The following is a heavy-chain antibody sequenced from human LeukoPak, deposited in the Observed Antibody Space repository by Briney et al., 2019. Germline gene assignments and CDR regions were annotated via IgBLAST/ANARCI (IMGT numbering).Heavy chain of an antibody. V-gene: IGHV3-13*01. CDR2: IGTAGDT. CDR3: ARSYSSLYYYGMDV. J-gene: IGHJ6*02. CDR1: GFTFSSYD. Sequence: GGSLRLSCAASGFTFSSYDMHWVRQATGKGLEWVSAIGTAGDTYYPGSVKGRFTISGENAKNSLYLQMNSLRAEDTAVYYCARSYSSLYYYGMDVWGQGTTVTVSS. D-gene: IGHD2-21*01.